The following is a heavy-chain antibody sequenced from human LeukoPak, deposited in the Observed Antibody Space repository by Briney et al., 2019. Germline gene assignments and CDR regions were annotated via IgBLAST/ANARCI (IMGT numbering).Heavy chain of an antibody. J-gene: IGHJ4*02. D-gene: IGHD3-22*01. CDR3: ARQGAAYYDTTGFHHPDY. Sequence: GESLKISCKGSGYSFTSYWIGWVRQMPGKGLEWMGIIYPGDSDVRYSPSFQGQVTFSADKSISTAYLQWSSLKASDTAIYYCARQGAAYYDTTGFHHPDYWGQGTLVTVSS. CDR1: GYSFTSYW. CDR2: IYPGDSDV. V-gene: IGHV5-51*01.